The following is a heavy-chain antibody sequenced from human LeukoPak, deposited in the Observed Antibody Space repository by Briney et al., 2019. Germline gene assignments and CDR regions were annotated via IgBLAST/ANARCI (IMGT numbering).Heavy chain of an antibody. J-gene: IGHJ6*03. Sequence: GGSLRLSCAASGFTFSSYWMSWVRQAPGKGLEWLANIKQDGSEKYYVDSVKGRFTISRDNAKNSLYLQMNSLRAEDTAVYYCAREGRLRFLEWLPPNYYMDVWGKGTTVTVSS. CDR2: IKQDGSEK. CDR3: AREGRLRFLEWLPPNYYMDV. V-gene: IGHV3-7*01. CDR1: GFTFSSYW. D-gene: IGHD3-3*01.